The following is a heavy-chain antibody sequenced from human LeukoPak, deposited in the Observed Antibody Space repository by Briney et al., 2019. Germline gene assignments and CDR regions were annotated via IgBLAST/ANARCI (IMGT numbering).Heavy chain of an antibody. V-gene: IGHV3-30*04. CDR2: ISHDDKNR. CDR1: GFTFPSYA. CDR3: VRDRDTSGWLY. Sequence: PGGSLRLSCAASGFTFPSYAFHWVRQAPGKGLEWVTVISHDDKNRYYADSVKGRFTISRDNSKNTVYLQMNSLRVEDTAVYFCVRDRDTSGWLYWGQGTLVTVSS. J-gene: IGHJ4*02. D-gene: IGHD6-19*01.